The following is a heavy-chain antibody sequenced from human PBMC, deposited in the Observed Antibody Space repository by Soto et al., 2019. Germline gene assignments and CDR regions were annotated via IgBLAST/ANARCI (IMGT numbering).Heavy chain of an antibody. CDR2: IYYSGST. CDR1: GGSISSGGYY. Sequence: SETLSLTCTVSGGSISSGGYYWSWTRQHPGKGLEWIGYIYYSGSTYYNPSLKSRVTISVDTSKNQFSLKLSSVTAADTAVYYCARAGYYYDSSGYNDAFDIWGQGTMVTVSS. V-gene: IGHV4-31*03. J-gene: IGHJ3*02. D-gene: IGHD3-22*01. CDR3: ARAGYYYDSSGYNDAFDI.